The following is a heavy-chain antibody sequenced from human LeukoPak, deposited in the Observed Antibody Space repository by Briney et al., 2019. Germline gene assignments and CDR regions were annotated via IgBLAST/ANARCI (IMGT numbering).Heavy chain of an antibody. CDR1: GFSFSTYW. Sequence: GGLRLSCAASGFSFSTYWMHWVRQAPGKGLVWVSRINSDGSSTTYADSVKGRFTISRDNAKNTLYLQMNSLRAEATAVYYCAVGVGDHWGQGTLVTVFS. D-gene: IGHD3-10*01. CDR2: INSDGSST. V-gene: IGHV3-74*01. J-gene: IGHJ4*02. CDR3: AVGVGDH.